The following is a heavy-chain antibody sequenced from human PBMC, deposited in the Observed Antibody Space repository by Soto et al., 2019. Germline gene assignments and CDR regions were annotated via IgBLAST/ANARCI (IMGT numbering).Heavy chain of an antibody. CDR3: AKGDNLGPKTGYASDP. J-gene: IGHJ5*02. Sequence: SQTLSLTSAISGDSVSSNTASWNWIRQSPSRGLEWMGRTYFSSKWYNDYAVSVKSRIIINQDTSNNQFSLQLNSVTPEDTAVYFCAKGDNLGPKTGYASDPGCQGIIVTVSS. D-gene: IGHD5-12*01. V-gene: IGHV6-1*01. CDR2: TYFSSKWYN. CDR1: GDSVSSNTAS.